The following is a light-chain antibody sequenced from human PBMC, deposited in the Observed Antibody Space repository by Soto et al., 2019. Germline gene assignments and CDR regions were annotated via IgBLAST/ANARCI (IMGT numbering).Light chain of an antibody. Sequence: QSVLTQPPSVSAAPGQRVTFSCSGSSSNIGNNYVSWYQQLPGTAPKLLIYENNKRPSGIPDRFSGSKSGTSATLGITGLQTGDEADCYCGTWDSSLSAWVFGGGTKLTVL. CDR2: ENN. V-gene: IGLV1-51*02. CDR1: SSNIGNNY. J-gene: IGLJ3*02. CDR3: GTWDSSLSAWV.